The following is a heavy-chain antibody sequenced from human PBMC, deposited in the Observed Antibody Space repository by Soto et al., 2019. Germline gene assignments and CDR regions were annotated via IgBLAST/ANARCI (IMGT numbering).Heavy chain of an antibody. CDR1: GDSVSSNSAA. V-gene: IGHV6-1*01. CDR2: TYYRSKWYN. Sequence: SQTLSLTCAISGDSVSSNSAAWNWIRQSPSRGLEWLGRTYYRSKWYNEYAVSVKSRITISRDNAKNSLYLQMNSLRAEDTAVYYCASTQQIAAAGIDYWGHGTLVTSPQ. CDR3: ASTQQIAAAGIDY. J-gene: IGHJ4*01. D-gene: IGHD6-13*01.